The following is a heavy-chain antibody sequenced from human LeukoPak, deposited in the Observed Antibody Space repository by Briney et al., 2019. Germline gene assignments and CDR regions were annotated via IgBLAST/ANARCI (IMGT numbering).Heavy chain of an antibody. CDR1: GFTFSDYG. J-gene: IGHJ4*02. CDR2: IWYDGGNK. Sequence: GGSLRLSCAASGFTFSDYGMHWVRQAPGKGLEWVAVIWYDGGNKYYADSVKGRFTISRDSSKNTLYLQMNSLRAEDTAVYYCARDWVTYYFDYWGQGTLVTVSS. D-gene: IGHD4-23*01. V-gene: IGHV3-33*01. CDR3: ARDWVTYYFDY.